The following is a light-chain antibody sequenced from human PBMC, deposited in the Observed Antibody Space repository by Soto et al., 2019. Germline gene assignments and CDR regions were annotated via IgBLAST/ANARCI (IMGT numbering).Light chain of an antibody. CDR2: DAS. CDR3: QQYNNWPPA. V-gene: IGKV3-15*01. Sequence: EIVMTQSPATLSVSPGERATLSCRASQRVSSKLAWYQQKPGQAPRLLIYDASTRATGFPARFSGSGSGTEFTLTISSLQSEDFAIYYCQQYNNWPPAFGQGTKVEIK. J-gene: IGKJ1*01. CDR1: QRVSSK.